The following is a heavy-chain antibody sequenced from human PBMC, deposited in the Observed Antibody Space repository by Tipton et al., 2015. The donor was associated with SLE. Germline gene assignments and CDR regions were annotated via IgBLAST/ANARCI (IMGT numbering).Heavy chain of an antibody. CDR1: GGSISRNY. CDR3: ARSYNNRGYFFYGMDV. CDR2: ISYGGGT. Sequence: TLSLTCSVSGGSISRNYWIWIRQPPGKGLEWIGYISYGGGTNHNPSLKSRVTISVDTAKNQFSLKLTSVTAADTAVYYCARSYNNRGYFFYGMDVWGQGTTVAVSS. V-gene: IGHV4-59*08. J-gene: IGHJ6*02. D-gene: IGHD1-14*01.